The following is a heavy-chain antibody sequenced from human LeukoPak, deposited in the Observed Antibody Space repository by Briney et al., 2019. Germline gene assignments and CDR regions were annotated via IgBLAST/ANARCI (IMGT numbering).Heavy chain of an antibody. Sequence: ASVKVSCKASGYTFTSYYIHWVRQAPGQGLEWMGIINPSGGSTSYAQKFQGRVTMTRDMSTSTVYMELSSLRSEDTAVYYCAKSSGWLRGWFDPWGQGTLVTVSS. CDR3: AKSSGWLRGWFDP. CDR1: GYTFTSYY. D-gene: IGHD6-19*01. CDR2: INPSGGST. J-gene: IGHJ5*02. V-gene: IGHV1-46*01.